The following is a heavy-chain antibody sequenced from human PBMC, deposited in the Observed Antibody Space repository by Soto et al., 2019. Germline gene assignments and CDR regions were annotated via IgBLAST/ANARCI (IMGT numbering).Heavy chain of an antibody. Sequence: QVQLVQSGAEVKKPGSSVKVSCKASGGTFSSYAISWVRQAPGQGLEWMGGIIPIFGTANYAQKFQGRVTITADESTSTAYMELSSLRSEDTAVYYCARSNADTAMVTFYYYYYGMDVWGQGTTVTVSS. CDR3: ARSNADTAMVTFYYYYYGMDV. J-gene: IGHJ6*02. CDR2: IIPIFGTA. D-gene: IGHD5-18*01. V-gene: IGHV1-69*01. CDR1: GGTFSSYA.